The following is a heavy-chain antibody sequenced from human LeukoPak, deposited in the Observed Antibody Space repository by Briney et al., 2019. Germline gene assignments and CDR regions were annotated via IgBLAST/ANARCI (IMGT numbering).Heavy chain of an antibody. CDR1: GGSISSYY. D-gene: IGHD3-3*01. CDR2: IYYSGST. CDR3: ARGTHYDFWSGYKHRWFDP. Sequence: PSETLSLTCTVSGGSISSYYWSWIRQPPGKGLEWIGYIYYSGSTNYNPSLRSRVTISIDTSRNHFSLQLTSVTAADTAVYYCARGTHYDFWSGYKHRWFDPWGQGTLVTVSS. V-gene: IGHV4-59*08. J-gene: IGHJ5*02.